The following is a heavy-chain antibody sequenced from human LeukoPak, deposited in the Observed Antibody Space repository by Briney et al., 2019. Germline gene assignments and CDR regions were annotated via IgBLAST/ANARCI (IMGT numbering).Heavy chain of an antibody. J-gene: IGHJ6*02. D-gene: IGHD6-19*01. Sequence: GVSLRLSCAASGFTFGSYWMSWVRQAPGKGLEWVANIKQDGSEKYYVDSVKGRSTISRDNAKNSLYLQMNSLRAEDTAVYYCARVGDSSGWYGSVGYYYYYGMDVWGQGTTVTVSS. CDR1: GFTFGSYW. V-gene: IGHV3-7*01. CDR2: IKQDGSEK. CDR3: ARVGDSSGWYGSVGYYYYYGMDV.